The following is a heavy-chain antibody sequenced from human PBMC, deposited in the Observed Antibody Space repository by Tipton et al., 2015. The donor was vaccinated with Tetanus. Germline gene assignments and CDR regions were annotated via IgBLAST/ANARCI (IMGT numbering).Heavy chain of an antibody. Sequence: VKPSETLSLTCSVSGASLRSGDYNWSWIRQPPGKGLEWLAYISDSGLSNSNYFLKSRITISRDTSRNQFSLKLTSVTAADTAVYYCTRANHEFPKKGPFDYWGQGALVIVSS. J-gene: IGHJ4*02. CDR3: TRANHEFPKKGPFDY. V-gene: IGHV4-61*08. D-gene: IGHD3-10*01. CDR2: ISDSGLS. CDR1: GASLRSGDYN.